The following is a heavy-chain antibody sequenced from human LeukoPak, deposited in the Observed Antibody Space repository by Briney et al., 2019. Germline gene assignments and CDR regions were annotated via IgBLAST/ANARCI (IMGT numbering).Heavy chain of an antibody. V-gene: IGHV3-11*01. CDR3: VVQAGLTYYDISFDS. CDR1: RLKISDYS. J-gene: IGHJ5*01. CDR2: INNGGGVI. D-gene: IGHD3-9*01. Sequence: GGSLRLSCAASRLKISDYSMSWIRQSPGKGLEWVSSINNGGGVIQYANSVKGRFTISRDNAKNSLYLQMNSLTAGDTAVYYCVVQAGLTYYDISFDSWGQGTLVTVSS.